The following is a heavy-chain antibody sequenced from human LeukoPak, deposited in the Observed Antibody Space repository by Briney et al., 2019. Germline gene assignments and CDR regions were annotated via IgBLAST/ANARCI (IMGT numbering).Heavy chain of an antibody. CDR1: GFIFSNYW. V-gene: IGHV3-30*03. CDR2: ISYDGSNK. Sequence: TGGSLRLSCVASGFIFSNYWMSWVRQVPGKGLEWVAVISYDGSNKYYADSVKGRFTISRDNSKNTLYLQMNSLRAEDTAVYYCARGIAAAGPTEFDYWGQGTLVTVSS. D-gene: IGHD6-13*01. CDR3: ARGIAAAGPTEFDY. J-gene: IGHJ4*02.